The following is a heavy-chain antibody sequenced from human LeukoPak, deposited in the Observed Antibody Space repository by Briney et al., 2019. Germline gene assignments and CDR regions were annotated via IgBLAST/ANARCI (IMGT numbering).Heavy chain of an antibody. CDR1: GFTFSDYY. D-gene: IGHD3-16*01. V-gene: IGHV3-11*05. J-gene: IGHJ4*02. CDR2: ISSSSSYT. Sequence: KPGGSLRLSCAASGFTFSDYYMSWIRQAPGKGLEWVSYISSSSSYTNYADSVKGRFTISRDNAKNSLYLQMNSLRAEDTAVYYCARVGGVFLGIGTLEYYFDNWGQGTLVTVSS. CDR3: ARVGGVFLGIGTLEYYFDN.